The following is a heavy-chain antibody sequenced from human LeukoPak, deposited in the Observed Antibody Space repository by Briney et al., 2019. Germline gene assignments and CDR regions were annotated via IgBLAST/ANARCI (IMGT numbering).Heavy chain of an antibody. V-gene: IGHV3-48*02. J-gene: IGHJ4*02. Sequence: SGGSLRLSCAASGFTVSSNYMNWVRQAPGKGLEWVSYISSSSSTIYYADSVKGRFTISRDNAKNSLYLQMNSLRDEGTAVYYCARDRETPFDYWGQGTLVTVSS. CDR2: ISSSSSTI. D-gene: IGHD1-26*01. CDR1: GFTVSSNY. CDR3: ARDRETPFDY.